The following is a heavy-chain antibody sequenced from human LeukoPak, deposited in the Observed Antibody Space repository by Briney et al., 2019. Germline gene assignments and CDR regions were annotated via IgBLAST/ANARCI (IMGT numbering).Heavy chain of an antibody. D-gene: IGHD3-16*01. J-gene: IGHJ5*02. V-gene: IGHV4-39*01. CDR2: IYYSGST. CDR1: GGSISSSSYY. Sequence: SETLSLTCTVSGGSISSSSYYWGWIRQPPGKGLEWIGSIYYSGSTYYNPSLKSRVTISVDTSKNQFSLKLSSVTAADTAVYYCARSFGIRIWFDPWGQGTLVTVSS. CDR3: ARSFGIRIWFDP.